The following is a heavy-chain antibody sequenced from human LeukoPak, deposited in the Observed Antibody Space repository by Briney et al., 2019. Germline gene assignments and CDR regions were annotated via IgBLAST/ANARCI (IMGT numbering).Heavy chain of an antibody. V-gene: IGHV3-74*03. CDR1: GFTFSNYW. CDR2: IDNAGSIT. CDR3: ARAEDCSSTSCPRAFDI. J-gene: IGHJ3*02. Sequence: TGGSLRLSCAASGFTFSNYWIHWVRQAPGKGLVWVSRIDNAGSITTYADSVKGRFTISRDNAENTLYLQMNSLRAEDTAVYYCARAEDCSSTSCPRAFDIWGQGTMVTVSS. D-gene: IGHD2-2*01.